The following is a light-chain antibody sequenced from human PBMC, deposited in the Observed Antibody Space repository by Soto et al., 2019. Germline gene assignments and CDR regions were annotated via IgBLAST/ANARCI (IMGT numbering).Light chain of an antibody. CDR1: SGHSSYA. CDR2: VNSDGSH. V-gene: IGLV4-69*01. CDR3: QTWGTGVRV. J-gene: IGLJ2*01. Sequence: QLVLTQSPSASASLGASVKLTCTLSSGHSSYAIAWHQQQPEKGPRYLMQVNSDGSHSKGDGIPDRFSGSSSGAERYLTISSLQSEDEADYYWQTWGTGVRVFGGGTKLTVL.